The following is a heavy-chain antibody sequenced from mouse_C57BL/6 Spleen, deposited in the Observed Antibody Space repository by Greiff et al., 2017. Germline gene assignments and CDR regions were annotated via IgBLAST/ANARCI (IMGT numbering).Heavy chain of an antibody. CDR3: ARDTTVVARYFDV. V-gene: IGHV1-26*01. J-gene: IGHJ1*03. D-gene: IGHD1-1*01. Sequence: VQLQQSGPELVKPGASVKISCKASGYTFTDYYMNWVKQSHGKSLEWIGDINPNKGGTSYNQKFKGKATLTVDKSSSTAYMELRSLTSEDSAVYYCARDTTVVARYFDVWGTGTTVTVSS. CDR1: GYTFTDYY. CDR2: INPNKGGT.